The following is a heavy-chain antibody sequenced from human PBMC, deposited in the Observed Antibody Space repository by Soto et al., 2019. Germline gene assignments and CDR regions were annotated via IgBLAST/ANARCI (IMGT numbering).Heavy chain of an antibody. CDR2: ISTSGSSI. D-gene: IGHD3-16*02. V-gene: IGHV3-48*03. Sequence: GGSLRLSCAASGFTFSNYEMNWVRQAPGKGLEWLSYISTSGSSIYYADSVKGRFTISRDDANNSLYLQMNNLRAEDTGVYYCAEFSSSSNYCGQGTLVTVST. J-gene: IGHJ4*02. CDR1: GFTFSNYE. CDR3: AEFSSSSNY.